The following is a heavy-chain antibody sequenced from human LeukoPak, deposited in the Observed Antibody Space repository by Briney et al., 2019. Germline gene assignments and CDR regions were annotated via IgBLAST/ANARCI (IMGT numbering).Heavy chain of an antibody. CDR3: ARVNLGFSGWYFDY. CDR1: GFTFSSYE. D-gene: IGHD6-19*01. V-gene: IGHV3-48*03. J-gene: IGHJ4*02. Sequence: GGSLRLSCAASGFTFSSYEMNWVRQAPGKGLEWVSYISSSGSTIYYADSVRGRFTISRDNAKNSLYLQMNSLRAEDTAVYYCARVNLGFSGWYFDYWGQGTLVTVSS. CDR2: ISSSGSTI.